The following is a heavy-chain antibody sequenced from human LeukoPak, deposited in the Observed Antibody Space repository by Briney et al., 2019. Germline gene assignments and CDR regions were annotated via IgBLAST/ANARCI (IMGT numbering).Heavy chain of an antibody. Sequence: ASVKVSCKASGYTFTSYYMHWVRQAPRQGLEWMGIINPSGGSTSYAQKFQGRVTMTRDTSTSTVYMELSSLRSEDTAVYYCARDLGLRGVTNWFDPWGQGTLVTVSS. CDR3: ARDLGLRGVTNWFDP. CDR2: INPSGGST. D-gene: IGHD3-10*01. CDR1: GYTFTSYY. V-gene: IGHV1-46*01. J-gene: IGHJ5*02.